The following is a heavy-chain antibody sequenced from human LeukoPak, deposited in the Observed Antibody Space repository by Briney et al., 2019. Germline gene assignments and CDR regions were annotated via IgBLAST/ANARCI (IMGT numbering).Heavy chain of an antibody. Sequence: GASVKVSCKASGYTFTGYYMHWVRQAPGQGLEWMGWINPNSGGTNYAQKFQGRVTMTRDMSTSTVYMELSSLRSEDTAVYYCARDRLSGDAFDIWGQGTMVTVSS. D-gene: IGHD3-10*01. CDR1: GYTFTGYY. CDR2: INPNSGGT. CDR3: ARDRLSGDAFDI. J-gene: IGHJ3*02. V-gene: IGHV1-2*02.